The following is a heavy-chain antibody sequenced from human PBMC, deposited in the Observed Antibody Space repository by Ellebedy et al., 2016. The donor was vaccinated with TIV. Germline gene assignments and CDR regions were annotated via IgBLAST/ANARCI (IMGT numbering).Heavy chain of an antibody. Sequence: ASVKVSXXASGYTFTSYGISWVRQAPGQGLEWMGWISAYNGNTNYAQKLQGRVTITRDTSASTVYVELGSLTSEDTAVYYCARDFIGMRGLDPWGQGTPVTVTS. CDR3: ARDFIGMRGLDP. V-gene: IGHV1-18*01. J-gene: IGHJ5*02. D-gene: IGHD1-26*01. CDR1: GYTFTSYG. CDR2: ISAYNGNT.